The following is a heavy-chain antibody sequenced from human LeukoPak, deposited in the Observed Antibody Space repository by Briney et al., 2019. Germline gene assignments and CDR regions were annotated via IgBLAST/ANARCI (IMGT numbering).Heavy chain of an antibody. CDR2: IYYSGST. D-gene: IGHD2-2*02. Sequence: PSETLSLTCTVSGGSISSGDYYWSWIRQPPGKGLEWIGYIYYSGSTYYNPSLKSRVTISVDTSKNQFSPKLSSVTAADTAVYYCAREGLGYCSSTSCYTYWGQGTLVTVSS. CDR3: AREGLGYCSSTSCYTY. CDR1: GGSISSGDYY. J-gene: IGHJ4*02. V-gene: IGHV4-30-4*08.